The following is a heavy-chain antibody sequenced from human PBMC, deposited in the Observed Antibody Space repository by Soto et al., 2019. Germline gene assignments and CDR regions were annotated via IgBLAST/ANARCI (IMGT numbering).Heavy chain of an antibody. Sequence: GASVKVSCKASGYAFTSYGFSWVRQAPGQGLEWMGWISAYNGHTHYAQNLQGRVTMTTDTSKTQVSLNLNSLTAADTAIYYCARADTAMDPPGSWGQGILVTVSS. CDR2: ISAYNGHT. CDR3: ARADTAMDPPGS. V-gene: IGHV1-18*04. D-gene: IGHD5-18*01. CDR1: GYAFTSYG. J-gene: IGHJ5*02.